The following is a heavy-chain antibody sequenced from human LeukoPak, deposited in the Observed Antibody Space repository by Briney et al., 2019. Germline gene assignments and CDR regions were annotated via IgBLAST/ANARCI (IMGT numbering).Heavy chain of an antibody. CDR2: IYTSGST. Sequence: PSETLSLTCTVSGGSISSYYWSWIRQPAGKGLEWIGRIYTSGSTNYNPSLKSRVTISIHTSKNQFSLKLSSVTAADTAVYYCATMMYGSGNYYNSDYWGQGTLVTVSS. J-gene: IGHJ4*02. CDR3: ATMMYGSGNYYNSDY. D-gene: IGHD3-10*01. CDR1: GGSISSYY. V-gene: IGHV4-4*07.